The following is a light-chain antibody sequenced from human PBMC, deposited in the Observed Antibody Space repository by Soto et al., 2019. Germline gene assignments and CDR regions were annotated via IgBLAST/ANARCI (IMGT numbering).Light chain of an antibody. V-gene: IGKV1-5*01. J-gene: IGKJ3*01. Sequence: ENQMKKSASTLSAKKRDRVTITSRACQSISILFVWYPQNPGKPPKPLIYDASSLESGVPSRFSGSGSGTEFTLTFIFLQPDHFASYYCQHIYPIPPTFGCGT. CDR1: QSISIL. CDR3: QHIYPIPPT. CDR2: DAS.